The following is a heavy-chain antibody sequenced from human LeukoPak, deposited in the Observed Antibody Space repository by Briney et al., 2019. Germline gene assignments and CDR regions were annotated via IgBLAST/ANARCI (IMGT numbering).Heavy chain of an antibody. D-gene: IGHD3-10*01. CDR3: ARDPVLWLRSYGMDV. J-gene: IGHJ6*02. CDR2: ISSSSSYI. CDR1: GFTLSSYS. Sequence: GGSLRLSCAASGFTLSSYSMNWFRQAPGKGLEWVSSISSSSSYIYYADSVKGRFTISRDNAKNSLYLQMNSLRAEDTAVYYCARDPVLWLRSYGMDVWGQGTTVTVSS. V-gene: IGHV3-21*01.